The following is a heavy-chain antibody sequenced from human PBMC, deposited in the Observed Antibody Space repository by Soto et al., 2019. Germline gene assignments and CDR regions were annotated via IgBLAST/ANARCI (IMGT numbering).Heavy chain of an antibody. Sequence: ASVKVSCKASGYTFTSYGISWVRQAPGQGLEWMGWISAYNGNTNYAQKLQGRVTMTTDTSTSTAYMELRSLRSDDTAVYYCASGYYDILTGYRYGMDVWGQGXTVTVYS. CDR3: ASGYYDILTGYRYGMDV. CDR1: GYTFTSYG. J-gene: IGHJ6*02. V-gene: IGHV1-18*04. CDR2: ISAYNGNT. D-gene: IGHD3-9*01.